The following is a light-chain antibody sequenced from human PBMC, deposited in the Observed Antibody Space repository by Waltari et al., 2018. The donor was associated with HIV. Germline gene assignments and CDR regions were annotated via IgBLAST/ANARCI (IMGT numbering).Light chain of an antibody. V-gene: IGKV4-1*01. CDR2: WAS. J-gene: IGKJ1*01. Sequence: DIVMTQSPDSLAVSLGERATINCKSSQTVLYSSNNKNYLAWYQQTPGQPPKLLFYWASTRESGVPDRFSGSGSGTDFTLTISSLQAEELAVYYCQQYYSTPWTFGQGAKVEIK. CDR3: QQYYSTPWT. CDR1: QTVLYSSNNKNY.